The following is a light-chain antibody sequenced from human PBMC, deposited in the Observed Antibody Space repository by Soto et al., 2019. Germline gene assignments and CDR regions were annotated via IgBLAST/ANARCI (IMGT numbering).Light chain of an antibody. J-gene: IGKJ2*01. Sequence: DIQMTQSPSSLSASVGDRVTITCRASQSISSYLNWYQQKPGKAPKRLIYAASSLKSGVPSRFSGSGSGRDFTLIISRLQPEDFATYYCQQSYSTPTFGQGTKLEIK. CDR2: AAS. CDR1: QSISSY. V-gene: IGKV1-39*01. CDR3: QQSYSTPT.